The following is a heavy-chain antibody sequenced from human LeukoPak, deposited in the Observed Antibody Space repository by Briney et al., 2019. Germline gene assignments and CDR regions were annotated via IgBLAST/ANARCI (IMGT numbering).Heavy chain of an antibody. D-gene: IGHD1-26*01. CDR2: ISSSGKS. J-gene: IGHJ4*02. CDR3: ARFKGGTGFDY. CDR1: GGSISTTDFD. V-gene: IGHV4-39*01. Sequence: SETLSLTCAVSGGSISTTDFDWAWIHQPPGQGLEWIATISSSGKSYYNPYLMSRVTISVDTSKNQFSLDVTSVTAADTGLFYCARFKGGTGFDYWGRGILVIVS.